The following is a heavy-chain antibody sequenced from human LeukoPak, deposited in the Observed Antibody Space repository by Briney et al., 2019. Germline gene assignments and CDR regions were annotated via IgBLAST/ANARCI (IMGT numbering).Heavy chain of an antibody. CDR2: ISYGGSNK. V-gene: IGHV3-30-3*01. J-gene: IGHJ4*02. D-gene: IGHD6-13*01. CDR1: GFTFSSYA. Sequence: GGSLRLSCAASGFTFSSYAMHWVRQAPGKGLEWVAVISYGGSNKYYADSVKGRFTISRDNSKNTLYLQMNSLRAEDTAVYYCARDRGSSNYFDYWGQGTLVTVSS. CDR3: ARDRGSSNYFDY.